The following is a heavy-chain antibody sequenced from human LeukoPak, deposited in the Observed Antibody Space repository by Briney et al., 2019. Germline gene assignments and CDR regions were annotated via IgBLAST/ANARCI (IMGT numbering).Heavy chain of an antibody. Sequence: ASETLSLTCTVSGGSISSYYWSWIRQPPGKGLEWIGYIYYSGSTNYNPSLKSRVTISVDTSKSQFSLKLSSVTAADTAVYYCARGATYYDSSGFYYYMDVWGKGTTVTVSS. J-gene: IGHJ6*03. CDR1: GGSISSYY. CDR3: ARGATYYDSSGFYYYMDV. CDR2: IYYSGST. V-gene: IGHV4-59*01. D-gene: IGHD3-22*01.